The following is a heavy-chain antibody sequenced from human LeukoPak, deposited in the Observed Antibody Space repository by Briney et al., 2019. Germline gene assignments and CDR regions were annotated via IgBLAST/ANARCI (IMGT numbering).Heavy chain of an antibody. CDR1: GGSISSSSYY. CDR3: ARRRPATAIRYFDY. V-gene: IGHV4-39*07. D-gene: IGHD2-2*02. Sequence: SETLSLTCTVSGGSISSSSYYWGWIRQPPGKGLEWIGSIYYSGSTYYNPSLKSRVTISVDTSKNQFSLKLSSVTAADTAVYYCARRRPATAIRYFDYWGQGTLVTVSS. J-gene: IGHJ4*02. CDR2: IYYSGST.